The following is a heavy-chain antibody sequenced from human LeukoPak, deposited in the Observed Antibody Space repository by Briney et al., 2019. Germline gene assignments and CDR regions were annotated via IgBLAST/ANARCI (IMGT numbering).Heavy chain of an antibody. CDR3: VKVAAGLLGS. D-gene: IGHD6-13*01. J-gene: IGHJ4*02. V-gene: IGHV1-2*02. Sequence: ASVKVSCKASGYIFTGYYMHWVRQAPGQGLEWMAWINPDSSDTKYAQKFEGRVTVTTDTSISTAYMELSRLRSDDTAVYYCVKVAAGLLGSWGRGTLVTVSS. CDR1: GYIFTGYY. CDR2: INPDSSDT.